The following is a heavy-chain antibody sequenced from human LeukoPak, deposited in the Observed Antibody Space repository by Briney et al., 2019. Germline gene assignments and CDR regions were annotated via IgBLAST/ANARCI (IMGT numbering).Heavy chain of an antibody. CDR3: ARMSGSSSYTGWFDP. D-gene: IGHD3-16*02. Sequence: SETLSLTCAVYGGSFSGYYWSWIRQPPGKGLGWIGEINHSGSTNYNPSLKSRVTISVDTSKNQFSLKLSSVTAADTAVYYCARMSGSSSYTGWFDPWGQGTLVTVSS. V-gene: IGHV4-34*01. CDR1: GGSFSGYY. CDR2: INHSGST. J-gene: IGHJ5*02.